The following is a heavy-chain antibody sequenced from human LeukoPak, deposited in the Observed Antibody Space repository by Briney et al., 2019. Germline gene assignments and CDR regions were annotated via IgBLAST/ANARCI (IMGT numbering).Heavy chain of an antibody. CDR1: GFTFSIYS. D-gene: IGHD1-26*01. CDR2: ISSSSSTI. V-gene: IGHV3-48*04. J-gene: IGHJ3*02. CDR3: ARDGVSGSHPSFDI. Sequence: GGSLRLSCAASGFTFSIYSMSWVRQAPGKGLEWVSYISSSSSTISYADSVKGRFTISRDNANNSLYLQMNSLRAEDTAVYYCARDGVSGSHPSFDIWGQGTMVTVSS.